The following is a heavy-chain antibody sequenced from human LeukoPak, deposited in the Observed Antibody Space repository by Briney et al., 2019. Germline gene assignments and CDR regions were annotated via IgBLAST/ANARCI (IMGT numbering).Heavy chain of an antibody. CDR1: GGTFSSYA. V-gene: IGHV1-69*01. Sequence: SVKVSCKASGGTFSSYAISWVRQAPGQGLEWMGGIIPIFGTANYAQKFQGRVTITADESTSTAYMELSSLRSEDTAVYYCASAHGHWPFYYYYYMDVWGKGTTVTVS. CDR3: ASAHGHWPFYYYYYMDV. D-gene: IGHD1-1*01. CDR2: IIPIFGTA. J-gene: IGHJ6*03.